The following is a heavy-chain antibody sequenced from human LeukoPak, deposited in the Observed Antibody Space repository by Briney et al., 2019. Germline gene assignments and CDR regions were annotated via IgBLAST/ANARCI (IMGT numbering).Heavy chain of an antibody. CDR1: GGTFSSYA. D-gene: IGHD5-18*01. CDR2: IIPIFGTA. V-gene: IGHV1-69*06. J-gene: IGHJ3*02. CDR3: ASGPWIQLWFHAFDI. Sequence: SVKVSCKASGGTFSSYAISWVRQAPGQGLEWMGGIIPIFGTANYAQKFQGRVTITADKSTSTAYMELSSLRSEDTAVYYCASGPWIQLWFHAFDIWGQGTMVTVSS.